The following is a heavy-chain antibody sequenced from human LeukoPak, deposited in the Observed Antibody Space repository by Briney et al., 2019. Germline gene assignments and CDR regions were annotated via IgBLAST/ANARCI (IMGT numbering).Heavy chain of an antibody. CDR1: SDSISSGGYY. J-gene: IGHJ4*02. V-gene: IGHV4-31*03. CDR3: ARGRTQLPFDY. Sequence: SETLSLTCTVSSDSISSGGYYWSWIRQHPGKGLEWIGYIYYSGSTYYNPSLKSRVTISADTSKKQFSLKLSSVTAADTAVYYCARGRTQLPFDYWGQGTLVTVSS. CDR2: IYYSGST. D-gene: IGHD5-24*01.